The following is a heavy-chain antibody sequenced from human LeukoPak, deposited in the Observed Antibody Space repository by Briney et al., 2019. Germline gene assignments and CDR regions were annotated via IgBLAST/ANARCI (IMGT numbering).Heavy chain of an antibody. CDR1: GGSVSSGGYY. CDR2: IYHSGST. D-gene: IGHD5-12*01. Sequence: SETLSLTCTVSGGSVSSGGYYWSWIRQPPGKGLEWIGYIYHSGSTNYNPSLKSRVTVSVDTSKNQLSLKLSSVTAADTAVYYCARAPRVRGYSGYDYIANYFDYWGQGTPVTVSS. V-gene: IGHV4-61*08. CDR3: ARAPRVRGYSGYDYIANYFDY. J-gene: IGHJ4*02.